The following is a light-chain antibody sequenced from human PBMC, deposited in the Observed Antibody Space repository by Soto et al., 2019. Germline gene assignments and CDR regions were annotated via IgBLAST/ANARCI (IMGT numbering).Light chain of an antibody. Sequence: VLTQSPGTLSLSPGERATLSCRAGQSVSSGYLAWYQQKPGQAPRLLIYATYTRTTGITDRLSGSGSGTDYTLTICRRQPEDFAVYYCQQYGTSRLYTFGQGTKLEIK. J-gene: IGKJ2*01. CDR2: ATY. V-gene: IGKV3-20*01. CDR1: QSVSSGY. CDR3: QQYGTSRLYT.